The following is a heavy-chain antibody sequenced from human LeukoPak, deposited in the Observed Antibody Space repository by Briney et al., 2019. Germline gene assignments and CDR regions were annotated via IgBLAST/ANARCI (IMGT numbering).Heavy chain of an antibody. D-gene: IGHD3-10*02. Sequence: GRSLRLSCRGSGFRFGGYALSWVRQAPGKGLEWVGFIRSKALYGTSEYAASVEGRFTISRDDSNSIAYLQMNSLKTEDTAVYFCVRESVRDYYFDYWGQGTPVTVSS. CDR1: GFRFGGYA. CDR3: VRESVRDYYFDY. CDR2: IRSKALYGTS. J-gene: IGHJ4*02. V-gene: IGHV3-49*04.